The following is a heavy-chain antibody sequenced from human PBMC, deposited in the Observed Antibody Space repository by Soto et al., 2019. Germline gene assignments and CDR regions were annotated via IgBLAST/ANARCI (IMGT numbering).Heavy chain of an antibody. Sequence: PSETLSLTCTVSGGSIGTYYWSWIRQPPGKGLEWIGYIYYSGSTSYNPSLKSRVTISVDTSKNQFSLKLRSVTAADTAVYYCASDRSSGWDQGYGMDVWGQGTTVTASS. CDR3: ASDRSSGWDQGYGMDV. D-gene: IGHD6-19*01. V-gene: IGHV4-59*01. CDR2: IYYSGST. J-gene: IGHJ6*02. CDR1: GGSIGTYY.